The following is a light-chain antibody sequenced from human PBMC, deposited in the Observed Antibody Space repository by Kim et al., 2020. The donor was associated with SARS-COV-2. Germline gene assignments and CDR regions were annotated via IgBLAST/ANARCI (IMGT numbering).Light chain of an antibody. CDR3: HHYGGSALWT. V-gene: IGKV3-20*01. CDR1: QSVTHY. CDR2: AAS. Sequence: EIVLTQSPGTLSLSPGERATLSCRASQSVTHYLAWFQHKPGQTPRLLIYAASSRATGIPARFTGSGSGTDFTLTISRLEPEDFAVYYCHHYGGSALWTFGQGTKVDIK. J-gene: IGKJ1*01.